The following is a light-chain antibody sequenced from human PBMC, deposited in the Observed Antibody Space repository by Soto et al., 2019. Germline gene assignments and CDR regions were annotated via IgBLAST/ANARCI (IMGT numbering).Light chain of an antibody. J-gene: IGKJ2*01. Sequence: EIVMTQSPATLSVSPGERATLSCRASQSVSSNLAWYQQKPGQAPRLLIYGVSTRATGIPARFSGSGSGTEFTLTISSLQSEDLAVYYCQQYNNWPYTFGQGTKLEIK. V-gene: IGKV3-15*01. CDR1: QSVSSN. CDR2: GVS. CDR3: QQYNNWPYT.